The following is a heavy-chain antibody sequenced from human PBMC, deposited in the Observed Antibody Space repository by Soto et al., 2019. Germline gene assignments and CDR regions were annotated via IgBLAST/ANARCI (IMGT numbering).Heavy chain of an antibody. CDR3: ARRLYYDSSGFEGGGMDV. Sequence: SETLSLTCAVSGGSISSSNWWSWVRQPPGKGLEWIGEIYHSGSTNYNPALKSRVTISVDKSKNHFSLKLSSVIAADTAVYYCARRLYYDSSGFEGGGMDVWGQGTTVTVSS. D-gene: IGHD3-22*01. CDR2: IYHSGST. J-gene: IGHJ6*02. V-gene: IGHV4-4*02. CDR1: GGSISSSNW.